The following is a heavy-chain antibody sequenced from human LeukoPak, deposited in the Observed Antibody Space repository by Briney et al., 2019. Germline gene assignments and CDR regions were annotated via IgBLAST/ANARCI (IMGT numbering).Heavy chain of an antibody. D-gene: IGHD3-22*01. CDR2: VHATGTT. CDR1: GASISLYY. Sequence: SETLSLTCSVSGASISLYYWSWIRQSAGKRPEWIGRVHATGTTNYNPSLGSRVTLSVDTFKRHFSLKLKSVTAADTAVYYCARVLGSSGYAGDLRFDLWGRGTLVTVSS. CDR3: ARVLGSSGYAGDLRFDL. J-gene: IGHJ2*01. V-gene: IGHV4-4*07.